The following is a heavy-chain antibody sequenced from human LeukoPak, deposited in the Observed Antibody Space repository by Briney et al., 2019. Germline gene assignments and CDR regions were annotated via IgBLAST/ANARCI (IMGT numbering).Heavy chain of an antibody. CDR2: ISGSGGST. J-gene: IGHJ4*02. Sequence: PGGSLRLSCAASGFTFSSYAMSWVRQAPGKGLEWVSAISGSGGSTYYADSVKGRITISRDNSKNSLYLQMNSLRAEDTAVYYCAKDPRGGVVYLYYFDYWGQGTLVTVSS. V-gene: IGHV3-23*01. D-gene: IGHD3-3*01. CDR3: AKDPRGGVVYLYYFDY. CDR1: GFTFSSYA.